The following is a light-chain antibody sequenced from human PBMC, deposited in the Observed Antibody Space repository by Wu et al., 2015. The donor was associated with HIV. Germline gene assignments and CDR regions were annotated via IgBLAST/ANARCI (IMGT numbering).Light chain of an antibody. J-gene: IGKJ3*01. CDR3: QQYDSSLGFT. CDR2: GAS. CDR1: QSVSSGY. Sequence: EIVLTQSPGTLSLSPGERATLSCRASQSVSSGYLAWFQQKPGQAPRLLIYGASSRATGIPDRFSGSGSGTDFILTISRLEPEDFAVYFCQQYDSSLGFTFGPGTKVDI. V-gene: IGKV3-20*01.